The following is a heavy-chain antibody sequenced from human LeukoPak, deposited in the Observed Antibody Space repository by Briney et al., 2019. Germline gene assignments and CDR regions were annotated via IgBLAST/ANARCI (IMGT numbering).Heavy chain of an antibody. CDR3: ARGVVSGRFGDYYYMDA. V-gene: IGHV4-34*01. D-gene: IGHD3-16*01. J-gene: IGHJ6*03. CDR2: VNDRGST. Sequence: PSETLSLTCTVYGGPFSGHYWTWIRQPPGKGLQWIGEVNDRGSTNYNPSLKSRLTISEDKSKKQFSLRLPSVTAADTAVYYCARGVVSGRFGDYYYMDAWGKGTTVTVSS. CDR1: GGPFSGHY.